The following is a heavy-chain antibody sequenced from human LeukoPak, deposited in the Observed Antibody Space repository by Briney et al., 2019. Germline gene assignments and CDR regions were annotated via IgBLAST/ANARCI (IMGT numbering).Heavy chain of an antibody. CDR2: ISAYNGNT. CDR3: TGGPLLGMELDY. J-gene: IGHJ4*02. D-gene: IGHD7-27*01. Sequence: ASVKVSCKASGYTFTSYGISWVRQAPGQGLEWMGWISAYNGNTNYAQKLQGRVTMTTDTSTSTAYMELRSLRSDDTAVYYCTGGPLLGMELDYWGQGTLVTVSS. V-gene: IGHV1-18*01. CDR1: GYTFTSYG.